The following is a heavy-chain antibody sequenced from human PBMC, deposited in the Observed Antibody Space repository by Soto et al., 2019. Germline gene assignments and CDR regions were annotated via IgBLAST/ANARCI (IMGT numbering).Heavy chain of an antibody. Sequence: GESLKISCKASGYSFTSYWIGWVRQISGKGLEWMGITYPEDSQTLYSPSFQGQVTISVDKSISTAYLQWSSLKATDTAMYYCARHAYDFWSGHPNPRYYYGMDVWGQGTTVTVSS. CDR1: GYSFTSYW. CDR2: TYPEDSQT. J-gene: IGHJ6*02. D-gene: IGHD3-3*01. CDR3: ARHAYDFWSGHPNPRYYYGMDV. V-gene: IGHV5-51*01.